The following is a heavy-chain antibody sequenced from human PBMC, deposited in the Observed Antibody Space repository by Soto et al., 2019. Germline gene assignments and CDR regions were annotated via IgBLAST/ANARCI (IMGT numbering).Heavy chain of an antibody. D-gene: IGHD3-10*01. V-gene: IGHV1-3*01. J-gene: IGHJ5*02. Sequence: ASVKVSCKASGYTFSSYTLHWVRQAPGHRLEWMGWINAGNGDAKYSQKFQGRVTITRDTSANSAYMELSSLRSEDTAVYYCARFVLRGLILNSSFDPWGQGTLVTVSS. CDR1: GYTFSSYT. CDR3: ARFVLRGLILNSSFDP. CDR2: INAGNGDA.